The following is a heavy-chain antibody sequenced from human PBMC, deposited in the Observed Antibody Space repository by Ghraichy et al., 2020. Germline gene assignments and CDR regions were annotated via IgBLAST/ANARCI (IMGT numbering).Heavy chain of an antibody. CDR2: INSDGSST. CDR1: GFTFSSYW. CDR3: AKGELGGSHKESSYYYYGMDV. D-gene: IGHD1-26*01. J-gene: IGHJ6*02. Sequence: GGSLRLSCAASGFTFSSYWMHWVRQAPGKGLVWVSRINSDGSSTSYADSVKGRFTISRDNAKNTLYLQMNSLRAEDTAVYYCAKGELGGSHKESSYYYYGMDVWGQGTTVTVSS. V-gene: IGHV3-74*01.